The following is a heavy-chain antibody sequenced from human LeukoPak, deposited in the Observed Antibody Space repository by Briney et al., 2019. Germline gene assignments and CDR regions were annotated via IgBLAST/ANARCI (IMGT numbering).Heavy chain of an antibody. CDR1: GFTFSSNV. CDR3: AKESSGGWYFDY. Sequence: PGGSLRLSCAASGFTFSSNVMIWVRQAPGKGLEWDSSIPASGGSTYYADSVKGRFSISRDNSKNSLYLQMNSLGAEDTAVYYCAKESSGGWYFDYWGQGTLVTVSS. D-gene: IGHD6-19*01. V-gene: IGHV3-23*01. CDR2: IPASGGST. J-gene: IGHJ4*02.